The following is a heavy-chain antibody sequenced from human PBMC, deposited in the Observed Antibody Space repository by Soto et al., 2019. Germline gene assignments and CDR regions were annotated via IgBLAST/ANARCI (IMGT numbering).Heavy chain of an antibody. D-gene: IGHD3-3*01. J-gene: IGHJ6*02. V-gene: IGHV1-8*01. CDR3: ARVAGDAYDFWSGYYINCYYYGMDV. CDR2: INPNSGNI. Sequence: ASVKVSCKASGNTFTSYDINWVRQATGHGXEWMGWINPNSGNIGYAQKFQGRVTMTRDTAIRTAYMEVSRLRSDDTAVYYCARVAGDAYDFWSGYYINCYYYGMDVWGQGATVTVYS. CDR1: GNTFTSYD.